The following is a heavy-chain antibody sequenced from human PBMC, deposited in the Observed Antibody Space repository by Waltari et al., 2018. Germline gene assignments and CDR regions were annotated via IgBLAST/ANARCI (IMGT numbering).Heavy chain of an antibody. CDR2: LRGDGGGT. J-gene: IGHJ4*02. D-gene: IGHD3-9*01. Sequence: EVQLLESGGDLVQPGGSLRLSCAASGFTFNTYAMTWVRKAPGKGREWVSSLRGDGGGTYYADSVKGRFTISRDNSKNTLFLQMNSLTAEDTAVYYCARERPPDWLGSHWGQGTLVTVSS. CDR1: GFTFNTYA. V-gene: IGHV3-23*01. CDR3: ARERPPDWLGSH.